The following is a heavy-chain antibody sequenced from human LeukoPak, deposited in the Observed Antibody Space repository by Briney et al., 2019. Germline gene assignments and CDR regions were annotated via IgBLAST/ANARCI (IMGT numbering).Heavy chain of an antibody. V-gene: IGHV1-2*02. CDR2: INPNSGGT. CDR1: GYTFTGYY. CDR3: ARDSAVAAAGTVDY. D-gene: IGHD6-13*01. J-gene: IGHJ4*02. Sequence: ASVKVSCKASGYTFTGYYMHWVRQAPGQGLEWMGWINPNSGGTNYAQKFQGRVTMTRDTSISTAYMELSRLRSDDTAVYYCARDSAVAAAGTVDYWGQGTLVTVSS.